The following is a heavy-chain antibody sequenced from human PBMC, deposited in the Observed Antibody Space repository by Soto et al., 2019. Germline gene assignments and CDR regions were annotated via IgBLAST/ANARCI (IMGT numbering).Heavy chain of an antibody. CDR2: IYWDDDK. D-gene: IGHD1-26*01. J-gene: IGHJ4*02. CDR3: AYRARYSGSYWDGGYFDA. V-gene: IGHV2-5*02. Sequence: QITLRQSGPTRVRPTQPLTLTCNFSGFSLSSSGVGVGWIRQPPGKAPEWLVVIYWDDDKRYSPSLKSRLTITKDTSKYQVVLTMTNMDPVDTGTYYCAYRARYSGSYWDGGYFDAWGQGTPVTVSP. CDR1: GFSLSSSGVG.